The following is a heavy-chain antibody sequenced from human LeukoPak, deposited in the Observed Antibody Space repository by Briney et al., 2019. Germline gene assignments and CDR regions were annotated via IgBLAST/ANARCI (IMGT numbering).Heavy chain of an antibody. CDR2: ISGSGGTT. V-gene: IGHV3-23*01. CDR1: GFTFGNYA. J-gene: IGHJ4*02. Sequence: GGSLRLSCTVSGFTFGNYAMTWVRQAPGKGLEWVSGISGSGGTTYYADSVKGRFTISRDNSKNTLYLQMNSLRAEDTAVYFCAKLSLDSSSLYPADYWGQGTLVTVSS. CDR3: AKLSLDSSSLYPADY. D-gene: IGHD6-19*01.